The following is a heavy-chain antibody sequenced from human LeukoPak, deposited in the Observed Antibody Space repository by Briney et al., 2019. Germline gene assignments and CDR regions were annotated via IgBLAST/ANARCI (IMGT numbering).Heavy chain of an antibody. Sequence: GGSLRLSCSASGFTFSSCWLSWVRQAPGKGLEWVANIKHDGSEKYYVGSVKGRFTISRDNARNSLYLQMNNLRAEDTAVYYCARESMYSGSYYDSYYFDYWGQGTLVTVSS. CDR2: IKHDGSEK. J-gene: IGHJ4*02. D-gene: IGHD1-26*01. CDR3: ARESMYSGSYYDSYYFDY. CDR1: GFTFSSCW. V-gene: IGHV3-7*03.